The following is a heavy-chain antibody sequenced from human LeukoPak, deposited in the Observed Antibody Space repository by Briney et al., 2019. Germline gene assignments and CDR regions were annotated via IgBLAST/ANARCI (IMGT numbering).Heavy chain of an antibody. CDR1: GYSFTGHW. Sequence: GESLKISCEAFGYSFTGHWIGWVGQMPGRGLEFMGTIYPGDSDTRYSPSFEGRVTISVDKSMNTAYLQWSGLKASDTAMYYCARYGKSGTYSLGFDIWGEGTMVIVSS. CDR3: ARYGKSGTYSLGFDI. CDR2: IYPGDSDT. D-gene: IGHD3-10*01. J-gene: IGHJ3*02. V-gene: IGHV5-51*01.